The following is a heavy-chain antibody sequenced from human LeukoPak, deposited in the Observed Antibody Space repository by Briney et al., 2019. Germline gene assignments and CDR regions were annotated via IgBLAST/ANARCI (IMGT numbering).Heavy chain of an antibody. V-gene: IGHV1-69*06. D-gene: IGHD1-26*01. CDR2: IIPIFGTA. CDR3: ASRFRGTYYDAFDI. J-gene: IGHJ3*02. Sequence: SVKVSCKASGGTFISYGISWVRQAPGQGLEWMGGIIPIFGTANYAQKFQGRVTITADKSTSTVYMELSSLRSEDTAVYYCASRFRGTYYDAFDIWGQGTMVTVSS. CDR1: GGTFISYG.